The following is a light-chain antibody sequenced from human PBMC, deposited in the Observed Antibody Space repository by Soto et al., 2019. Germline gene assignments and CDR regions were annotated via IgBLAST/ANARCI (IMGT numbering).Light chain of an antibody. CDR2: HAS. J-gene: IGKJ4*01. CDR3: QQRSDWLT. V-gene: IGKV3-11*01. CDR1: QSVRSY. Sequence: EIVLTQSPATLSLSPGERATLSCRASQSVRSYLAWYQQKPGQAPRLLIYHASNRATGIPARFSGSGSGTDFTLTISSLEPEDFAVYYCQQRSDWLTFGGGTKVEIK.